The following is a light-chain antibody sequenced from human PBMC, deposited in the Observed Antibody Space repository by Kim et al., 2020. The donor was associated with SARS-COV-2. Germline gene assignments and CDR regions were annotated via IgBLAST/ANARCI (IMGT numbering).Light chain of an antibody. CDR2: DAS. J-gene: IGKJ2*01. Sequence: SASVRDRVTSTCQEREDMSKDLNWYQHIRGKAPKLLIYDASNLKTGVPSRFSGSGSGTDFTFTISSLQPEDVATYFCQQYDDLAYTFGQGTKLEI. CDR1: EDMSKD. V-gene: IGKV1-33*01. CDR3: QQYDDLAYT.